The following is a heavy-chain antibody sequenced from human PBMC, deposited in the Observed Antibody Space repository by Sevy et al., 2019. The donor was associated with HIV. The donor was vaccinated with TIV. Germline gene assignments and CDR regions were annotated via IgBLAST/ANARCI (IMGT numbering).Heavy chain of an antibody. CDR3: ARESLDSTGYPFDY. J-gene: IGHJ4*02. V-gene: IGHV3-21*01. Sequence: GGSLRLSCVASGLTFSIYSMNWVRQAPGKGLEWVSSISSSSSYKYYADSLKGRFTISRDNAKNSVFLQMNSLRAEDTAVYYCARESLDSTGYPFDYWGRGTLVTVSS. CDR1: GLTFSIYS. CDR2: ISSSSSYK. D-gene: IGHD3-22*01.